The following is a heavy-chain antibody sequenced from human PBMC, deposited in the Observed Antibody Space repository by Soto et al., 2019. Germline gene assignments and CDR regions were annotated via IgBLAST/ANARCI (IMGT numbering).Heavy chain of an antibody. J-gene: IGHJ3*02. CDR2: IIASGGTT. CDR3: AKCIQVNWKYDAFHI. CDR1: GFTFSSYA. Sequence: GGSLRLSCAASGFTFSSYAMSWVRQAPGKGLEWVSHIIASGGTTYYADSVKGRFTISRDSSRNTLYLQMNSLRAEDTALYYCAKCIQVNWKYDAFHIWGQGTMVTVSS. D-gene: IGHD1-7*01. V-gene: IGHV3-23*01.